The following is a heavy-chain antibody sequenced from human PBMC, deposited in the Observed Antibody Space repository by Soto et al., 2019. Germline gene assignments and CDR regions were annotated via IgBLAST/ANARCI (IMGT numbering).Heavy chain of an antibody. D-gene: IGHD3-22*01. J-gene: IGHJ4*02. V-gene: IGHV4-39*01. CDR3: ARHYYDSSGYYFRN. CDR2: IYYSGST. Sequence: ETLSLTCTVSGGSISSSSYYWGWIRQPPGKGLEWIGSIYYSGSTYYNPSLKSRVTISVDTSKNQFSLKLSSVTAADTAVYYCARHYYDSSGYYFRNWGQGTLVTVSS. CDR1: GGSISSSSYY.